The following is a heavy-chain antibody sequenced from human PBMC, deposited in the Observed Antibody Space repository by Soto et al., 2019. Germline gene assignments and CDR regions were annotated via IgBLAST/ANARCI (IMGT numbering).Heavy chain of an antibody. CDR2: MNPNSGNT. Sequence: ASVKVSCKASGYTFTSYDINWVRQATGQGLEWMGWMNPNSGNTGYAQKFQGRVTMTRNTSISTAYMELSSLRSEDTAVYYCARGGVLWFGEFYYYYGMDVWGQGTTVTVS. V-gene: IGHV1-8*01. D-gene: IGHD3-10*01. J-gene: IGHJ6*02. CDR3: ARGGVLWFGEFYYYYGMDV. CDR1: GYTFTSYD.